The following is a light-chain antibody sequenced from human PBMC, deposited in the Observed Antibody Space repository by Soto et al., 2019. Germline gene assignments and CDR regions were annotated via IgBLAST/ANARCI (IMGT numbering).Light chain of an antibody. CDR3: AAWDDNLNGPL. CDR2: SDD. J-gene: IGLJ3*02. V-gene: IGLV1-44*01. CDR1: NSNMGRYS. Sequence: QSALTQPPSLSGTPGQRVTISCSGSNSNMGRYSVNWYQPFQATAPKILIYSDDERPSGVPARFSGSKSGTSASLAISGLQSEDEDEYYCAAWDDNLNGPLFGGGTKLTVL.